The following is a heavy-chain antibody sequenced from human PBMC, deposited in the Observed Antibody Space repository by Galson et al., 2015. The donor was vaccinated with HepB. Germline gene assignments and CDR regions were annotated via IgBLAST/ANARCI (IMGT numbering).Heavy chain of an antibody. J-gene: IGHJ4*02. CDR2: ISYDGSNK. D-gene: IGHD6-19*01. Sequence: SLRLSCAASGFTFSSYAMHWVRQAPGKGLEWVAVISYDGSNKYYADSVKGRFTISRDNSKNTLYLQMNSLRAEDTAVYYCARGGIAVDTTPAPLGYWGQGTLVTVSS. CDR1: GFTFSSYA. CDR3: ARGGIAVDTTPAPLGY. V-gene: IGHV3-30-3*01.